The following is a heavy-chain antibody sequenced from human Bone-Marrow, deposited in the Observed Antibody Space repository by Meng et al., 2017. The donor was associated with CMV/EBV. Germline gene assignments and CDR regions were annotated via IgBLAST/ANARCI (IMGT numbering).Heavy chain of an antibody. CDR1: GYTFTSYG. V-gene: IGHV1-18*01. CDR2: ISAYNGNT. D-gene: IGHD2-2*01. J-gene: IGHJ2*01. CDR3: ASSRYCSSTSCYPGYFEL. Sequence: ASVKVSCKASGYTFTSYGISWVRQAPGQGLEWMGWISAYNGNTNYAQKLQGRVTMTTDTSTSTAYMELRSLRSDDTAVYYCASSRYCSSTSCYPGYFELWGRGTLVTVSS.